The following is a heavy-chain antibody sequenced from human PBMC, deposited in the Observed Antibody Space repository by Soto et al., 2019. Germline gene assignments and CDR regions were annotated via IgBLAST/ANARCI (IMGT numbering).Heavy chain of an antibody. Sequence: KISCKGSGYSFTSYAISWVRQVPGQGLEWMGGIIPIFGTANYAQKFQGRVTITADESTSTAYMELSSLRSEDTAVYYCARDLGGYYYDSSGYLKGAFDIWGQGTMVTV. V-gene: IGHV1-69*01. D-gene: IGHD3-22*01. CDR1: GYSFTSYA. J-gene: IGHJ3*02. CDR2: IIPIFGTA. CDR3: ARDLGGYYYDSSGYLKGAFDI.